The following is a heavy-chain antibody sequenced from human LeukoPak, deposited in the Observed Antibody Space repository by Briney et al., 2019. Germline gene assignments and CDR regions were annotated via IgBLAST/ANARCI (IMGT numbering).Heavy chain of an antibody. CDR3: ARAARGWSMFYYYMDV. CDR2: IRYDGSNK. Sequence: GGSLRLSCAASGFTFSSYGMHWVRQAPGKGLEWVAFIRYDGSNKYYADSVKGRFTISRDNAKNTLYLEMNSLRAEDTAVYYCARAARGWSMFYYYMDVWGKGTTVTVSS. CDR1: GFTFSSYG. J-gene: IGHJ6*03. D-gene: IGHD6-19*01. V-gene: IGHV3-30*02.